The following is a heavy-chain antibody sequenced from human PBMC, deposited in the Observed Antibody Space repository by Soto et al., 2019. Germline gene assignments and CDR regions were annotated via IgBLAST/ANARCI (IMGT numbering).Heavy chain of an antibody. J-gene: IGHJ4*02. CDR2: IRSDGTNA. V-gene: IGHV3-74*03. Sequence: DVQLVESGGGLFQPGGSLRLSCAASGFTFGSYWMHWVRQAPGKGLVWVSRIRSDGTNAEYAGSVKGRFTISRDNAENTLYLQMNSLRVEDTAVYYCVRGDGDYHDGNGYLGRHWGQGTLVTVSS. D-gene: IGHD3-22*01. CDR3: VRGDGDYHDGNGYLGRH. CDR1: GFTFGSYW.